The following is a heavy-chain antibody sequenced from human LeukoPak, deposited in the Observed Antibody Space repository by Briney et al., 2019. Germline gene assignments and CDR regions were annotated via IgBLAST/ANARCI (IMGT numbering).Heavy chain of an antibody. CDR2: ISAYNGNT. D-gene: IGHD3-22*01. CDR1: GYTFTSYG. Sequence: ASVKVSCKASGYTFTSYGISWVRQAPGQGLEWMGWISAYNGNTNYAQKLQGRVTMTTDTSTSTAYMELRSPRSDDTAVYYCARDFRDYDSSGYYYENWSDPWGQGTLVTVSS. V-gene: IGHV1-18*01. CDR3: ARDFRDYDSSGYYYENWSDP. J-gene: IGHJ5*02.